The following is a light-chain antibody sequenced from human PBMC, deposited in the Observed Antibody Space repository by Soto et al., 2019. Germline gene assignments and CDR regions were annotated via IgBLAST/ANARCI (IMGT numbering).Light chain of an antibody. V-gene: IGLV1-44*01. CDR3: AAWDDSLNGPYV. Sequence: QSVLTQPPSASGTPGQMVTISCSGSSSNIGSNTVNWYQQLPGTAPKLLICSNNQRPSGVPDRFSGSKSGTSASLAISGLQSEDEADYYCAAWDDSLNGPYVFGTGTKVTVL. CDR2: SNN. J-gene: IGLJ1*01. CDR1: SSNIGSNT.